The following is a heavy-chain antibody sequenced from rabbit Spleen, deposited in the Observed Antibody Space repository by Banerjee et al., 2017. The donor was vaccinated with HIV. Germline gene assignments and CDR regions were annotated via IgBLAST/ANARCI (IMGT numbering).Heavy chain of an antibody. CDR2: IYTGSGST. D-gene: IGHD6-1*01. V-gene: IGHV1S40*01. CDR1: GFTFSSQY. Sequence: QSLEESGGDLVKPGASLTLTCTASGFTFSSQYMCWVRQAPGKGLEWIGCIYTGSGSTYYASWAKGRFTMSKTSATTVTLQMNSRTAADTATYFCARGTGYVSDGYVLWGPGTLVTV. CDR3: ARGTGYVSDGYVL. J-gene: IGHJ4*01.